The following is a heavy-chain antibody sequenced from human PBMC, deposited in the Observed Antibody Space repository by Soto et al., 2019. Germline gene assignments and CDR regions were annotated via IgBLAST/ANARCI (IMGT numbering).Heavy chain of an antibody. Sequence: SVKVSCKASGGTFSSYAISWVRQAPGQGLEWMGGIIPIFGTANYAQKYQGRVTITADESTSTAYMELSSLRSEDTAVYYCASLDTAMEPFDYWGQGTLVTVSS. J-gene: IGHJ4*02. CDR3: ASLDTAMEPFDY. CDR2: IIPIFGTA. D-gene: IGHD5-18*01. CDR1: GGTFSSYA. V-gene: IGHV1-69*13.